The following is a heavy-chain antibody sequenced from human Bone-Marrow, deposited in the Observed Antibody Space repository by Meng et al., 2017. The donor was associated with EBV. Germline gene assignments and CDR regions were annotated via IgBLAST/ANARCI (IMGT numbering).Heavy chain of an antibody. Sequence: QVQRQQWGAGLLKPSETLSLTCAVYGGSFSGYYWSWIRQPPGKGLEWIGEINHSGSTNYNPSLKSRVTISVDTSKNQFSLKLSSVTAADTAVYYCARGRGYSSPNFDYWGQGTLVTVSS. CDR1: GGSFSGYY. D-gene: IGHD6-13*01. V-gene: IGHV4-34*01. J-gene: IGHJ4*02. CDR2: INHSGST. CDR3: ARGRGYSSPNFDY.